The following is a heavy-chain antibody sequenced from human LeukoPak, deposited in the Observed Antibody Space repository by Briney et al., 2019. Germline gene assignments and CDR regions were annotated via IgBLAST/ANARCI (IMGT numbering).Heavy chain of an antibody. D-gene: IGHD3-10*01. CDR1: GFTVSSNY. Sequence: PGGSLRLSCAASGFTVSSNYMSWVRQAPGKGLECVSVIYSDGTTYYADSVKGRFTISRDKSKNTLYLQMNILRAEDTAVYYCAVYYYGSGSQKRYYYYMDVWGQGTLVTVSS. J-gene: IGHJ6*03. CDR3: AVYYYGSGSQKRYYYYMDV. V-gene: IGHV3-53*01. CDR2: IYSDGTT.